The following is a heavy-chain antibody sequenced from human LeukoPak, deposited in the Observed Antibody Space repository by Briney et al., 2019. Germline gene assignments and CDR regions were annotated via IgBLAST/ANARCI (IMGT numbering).Heavy chain of an antibody. V-gene: IGHV1-24*01. J-gene: IGHJ4*02. CDR1: GYTLTELS. CDR3: ATDLVYDSSGYYVY. CDR2: FDPEDGET. Sequence: ASVKVSCKVSGYTLTELSMHWVRQAPGKGLEWMGGFDPEDGETIYAQKFQGRVTMTEGTSTDTAYMELSSLRSEDTAVYYCATDLVYDSSGYYVYWGQGTLVTVSS. D-gene: IGHD3-22*01.